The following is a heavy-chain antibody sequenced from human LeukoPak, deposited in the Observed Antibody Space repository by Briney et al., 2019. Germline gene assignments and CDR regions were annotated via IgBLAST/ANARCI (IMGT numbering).Heavy chain of an antibody. V-gene: IGHV3-33*01. J-gene: IGHJ4*02. CDR2: IWYDGSNK. CDR3: ARDLATAFDY. D-gene: IGHD6-13*01. Sequence: PGRSLRLSCAASGFTFSSYGMHWVRQAPGKGLEWVAVIWYDGSNKYYADSVKGRFTISRDNSKNTLYLQMNSLRAEDTAMYYCARDLATAFDYWGQGTLVTVSS. CDR1: GFTFSSYG.